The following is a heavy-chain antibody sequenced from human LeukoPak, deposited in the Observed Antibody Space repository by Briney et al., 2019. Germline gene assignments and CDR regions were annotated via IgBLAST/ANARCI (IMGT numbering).Heavy chain of an antibody. CDR2: ISSSSSYI. CDR1: GFTFSSYS. Sequence: GGSLRLSCAASGFTFSSYSMNWVRQAPGKGLEWVSSISSSSSYIYYADSVKGRFTISRDNAKNSLYLQMNSLRAEDTAVYYCARAARTGRLGYYFDYWGQGNLVTVSS. V-gene: IGHV3-21*01. CDR3: ARAARTGRLGYYFDY. J-gene: IGHJ4*02. D-gene: IGHD3/OR15-3a*01.